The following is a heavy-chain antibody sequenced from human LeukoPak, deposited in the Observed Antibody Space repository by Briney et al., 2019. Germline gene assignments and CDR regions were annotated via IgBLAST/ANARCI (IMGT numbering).Heavy chain of an antibody. CDR2: ISSSSSYI. D-gene: IGHD2-2*01. V-gene: IGHV3-21*01. CDR3: ARIREIVVVPAALDY. CDR1: GFTFSSYS. J-gene: IGHJ4*02. Sequence: GGSLRLSCAASGFTFSSYSMNWVRQAPGKGLEWVSPISSSSSYIYYADSVKGRFTISRDNAKNSLYLQMNSLRAEDTAVYYCARIREIVVVPAALDYWGQGTLVTVSS.